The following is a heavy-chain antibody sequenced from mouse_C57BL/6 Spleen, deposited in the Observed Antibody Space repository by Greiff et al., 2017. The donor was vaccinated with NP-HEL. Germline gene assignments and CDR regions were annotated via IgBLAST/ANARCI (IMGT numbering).Heavy chain of an antibody. CDR3: ARDTTGYFDV. D-gene: IGHD1-1*01. V-gene: IGHV1-69*01. CDR2: IDPSDSYT. CDR1: GYTFTSYW. J-gene: IGHJ1*03. Sequence: VQLQQSGAELVMPGASVKLSCKASGYTFTSYWMHWVKQRPGQGLEWIGEIDPSDSYTNYNQKFKGKSTLTVDKSSSTAYMQLSSLTSEDSAVYYCARDTTGYFDVWGTGTTVTVSS.